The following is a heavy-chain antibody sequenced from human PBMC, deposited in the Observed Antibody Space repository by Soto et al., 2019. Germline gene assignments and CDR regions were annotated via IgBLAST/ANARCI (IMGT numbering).Heavy chain of an antibody. V-gene: IGHV1-58*01. Sequence: SVKVSCKASGFTFTSSAVQWVRQARGQRLEWIGWIVVGSGNTNYAQKFQERVTITRDMSTSAAYMELSSLRSEDTAVYYCAALGRYSGYDLKWGQGTLVTVSS. D-gene: IGHD5-12*01. CDR1: GFTFTSSA. CDR2: IVVGSGNT. CDR3: AALGRYSGYDLK. J-gene: IGHJ4*02.